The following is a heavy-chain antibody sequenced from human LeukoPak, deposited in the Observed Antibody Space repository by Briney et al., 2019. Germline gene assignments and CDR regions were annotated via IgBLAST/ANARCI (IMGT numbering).Heavy chain of an antibody. CDR3: EIGAGTGDTPMVPVCDY. CDR1: GFTFSTYK. Sequence: GESLRLSCAASGFTFSTYKINWVRQAPGRGLEWVSSISSTSTYIYYTDSVKGRFTISRDNAKNSLYMQMNRTRAEDAAVYYCEIGAGTGDTPMVPVCDYWGQGTVVTVSS. J-gene: IGHJ4*02. V-gene: IGHV3-21*01. D-gene: IGHD5-18*01. CDR2: ISSTSTYI.